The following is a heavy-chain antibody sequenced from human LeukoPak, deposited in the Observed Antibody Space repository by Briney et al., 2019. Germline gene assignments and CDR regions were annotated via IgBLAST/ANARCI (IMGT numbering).Heavy chain of an antibody. Sequence: KPSQTMSLTCIVAGGSIGTYYWSWIRQPPGKGLEWIGYTHYSGSTNYNPSLKSRLTISIDTSKNQFSLKLSSVTAADTAVYYCAREHCSSTCSYDYWGQGTLVTVSS. D-gene: IGHD2-2*01. CDR2: THYSGST. CDR3: AREHCSSTCSYDY. V-gene: IGHV4-59*01. J-gene: IGHJ4*02. CDR1: GGSIGTYY.